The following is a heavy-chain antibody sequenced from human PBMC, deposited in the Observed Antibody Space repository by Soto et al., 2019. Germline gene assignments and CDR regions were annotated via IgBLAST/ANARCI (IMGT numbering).Heavy chain of an antibody. CDR3: ARGGYDSSGYPTEHVLGIDY. Sequence: PSETLSLTCAVSGGSISSSNWWSWVRQPPGKGLEWIGEIYHSGSTNYNPSLKSRVTISVDKSKNQFSLKLSSVTAADTAVYYCARGGYDSSGYPTEHVLGIDYWGQGTLVTVSS. CDR1: GGSISSSNW. D-gene: IGHD3-22*01. V-gene: IGHV4-4*02. J-gene: IGHJ4*02. CDR2: IYHSGST.